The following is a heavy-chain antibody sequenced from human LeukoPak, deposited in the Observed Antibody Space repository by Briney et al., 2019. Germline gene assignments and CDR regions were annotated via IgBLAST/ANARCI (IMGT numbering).Heavy chain of an antibody. CDR2: IYYSGST. D-gene: IGHD4-17*01. J-gene: IGHJ4*02. CDR3: ARGGGDVGYFDY. V-gene: IGHV4-31*03. Sequence: SETLSLTCTVSGGSISRGGYYWSWIRPHPGKGLEWIGYIYYSGSTYYNPSLKSRVTISVDTSKNQFSLKLSSVTAADTAVYYCARGGGDVGYFDYWGQGTLVTVSS. CDR1: GGSISRGGYY.